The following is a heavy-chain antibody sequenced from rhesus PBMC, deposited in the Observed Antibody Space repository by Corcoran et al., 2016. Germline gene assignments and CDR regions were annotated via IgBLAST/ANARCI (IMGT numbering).Heavy chain of an antibody. Sequence: QVQLQESGPGLVKPSETLSLTCAVAGYSISSGYGWSGIRPPPGKGPEWIGYIGGSSDSTNYNPSLKSRVTISKDTSKNQFSLKLSSVTAADTAVYYCARDTATVKYDYWGQGVLVTVSS. V-gene: IGHV4-127*01. CDR1: GYSISSGYG. J-gene: IGHJ4*01. D-gene: IGHD5-12*01. CDR3: ARDTATVKYDY. CDR2: IGGSSDST.